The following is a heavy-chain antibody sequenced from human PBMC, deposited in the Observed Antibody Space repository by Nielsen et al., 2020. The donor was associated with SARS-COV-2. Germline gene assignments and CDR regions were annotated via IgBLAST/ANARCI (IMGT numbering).Heavy chain of an antibody. CDR1: GFTFDDYA. J-gene: IGHJ5*02. Sequence: SLKISCAASGFTFDDYAMHWVRQAPGKGLEWVSGISWNSGSIGYADSVKGRFTISRDNAKNSLYLQMNSLRAEDTAVYYCAKDSSSSWYNWFDPWGQGTLVTVSS. V-gene: IGHV3-9*01. CDR2: ISWNSGSI. D-gene: IGHD6-13*01. CDR3: AKDSSSSWYNWFDP.